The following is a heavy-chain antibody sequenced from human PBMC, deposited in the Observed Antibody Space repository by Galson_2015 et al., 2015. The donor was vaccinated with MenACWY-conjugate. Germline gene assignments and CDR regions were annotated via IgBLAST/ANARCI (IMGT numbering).Heavy chain of an antibody. CDR2: ISSSSSTI. Sequence: SLRLSCAASGFTFSSYSMNWVRQAPGKGLEWVSYISSSSSTIYYADSVKGRFTISRDNAKNSLYLQMNSLRAEDTAVYYCARDRTVVVVAARITTSDYWGQGTLVTVSS. CDR3: ARDRTVVVVAARITTSDY. D-gene: IGHD2-15*01. V-gene: IGHV3-48*04. J-gene: IGHJ4*02. CDR1: GFTFSSYS.